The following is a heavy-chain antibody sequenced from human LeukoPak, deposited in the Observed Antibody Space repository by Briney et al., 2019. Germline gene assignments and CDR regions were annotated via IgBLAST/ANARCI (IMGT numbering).Heavy chain of an antibody. J-gene: IGHJ3*02. Sequence: GGSLRLSCAASGFTVSSYAMHWVRQAPGKGLEWVSVIYSGGSTYYADSVKGRFTISRDNSKNTLYLQMNSLRAEDTAVYYFARGRFRQLHDSFDIWGQGTMVTVSS. D-gene: IGHD2-2*01. CDR3: ARGRFRQLHDSFDI. CDR2: IYSGGST. V-gene: IGHV3-66*01. CDR1: GFTVSSYA.